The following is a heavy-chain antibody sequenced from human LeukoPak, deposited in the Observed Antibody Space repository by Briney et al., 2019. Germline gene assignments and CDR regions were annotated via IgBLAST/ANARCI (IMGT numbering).Heavy chain of an antibody. CDR2: IYSGGST. Sequence: GGSLRLSCAAAGFTFSSFAMNWVRQAPGKGLEWVSVIYSGGSTYYADSVKGRFTISRHNSKNTLYLQMNSLRAEDTAVYCCARDLGYWGQGTLVTVSS. CDR3: ARDLGY. J-gene: IGHJ4*02. CDR1: GFTFSSFA. V-gene: IGHV3-53*04.